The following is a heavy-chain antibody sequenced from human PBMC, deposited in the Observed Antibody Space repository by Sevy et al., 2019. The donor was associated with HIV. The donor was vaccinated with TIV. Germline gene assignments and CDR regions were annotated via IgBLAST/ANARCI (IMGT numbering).Heavy chain of an antibody. CDR1: GFTVSSNY. CDR3: ASGITMIVANDAFDI. J-gene: IGHJ3*02. CDR2: IYSGGST. Sequence: GGSLRLSCAASGFTVSSNYMSWVRQAPGKGLEWVSVIYSGGSTYYADSVKSRLTRSRDNSKNTLYLQMNSLRAEDKAVYYCASGITMIVANDAFDIWGQGTMVTVSS. D-gene: IGHD3-22*01. V-gene: IGHV3-53*01.